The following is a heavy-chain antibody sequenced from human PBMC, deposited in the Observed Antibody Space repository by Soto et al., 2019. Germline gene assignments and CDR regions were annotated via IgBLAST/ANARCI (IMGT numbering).Heavy chain of an antibody. CDR1: GYSINGGYY. Sequence: SETLSLTCAVSGYSINGGYYWGWIRQPPGKGLEWIGSIYHSGSTYYNPSLKSRVTISVDTSKNRFSLKLSSVTAADTAVYYCARGKGRGSGSYNRDDAFDIWGQGTMVTVSS. CDR2: IYHSGST. D-gene: IGHD1-26*01. CDR3: ARGKGRGSGSYNRDDAFDI. V-gene: IGHV4-38-2*01. J-gene: IGHJ3*02.